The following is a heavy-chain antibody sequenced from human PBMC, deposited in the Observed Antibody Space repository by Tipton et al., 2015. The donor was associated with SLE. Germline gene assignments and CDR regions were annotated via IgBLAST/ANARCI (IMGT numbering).Heavy chain of an antibody. CDR1: GGFISSYD. CDR2: IYYSGGT. Sequence: TLSLTCTVSGGFISSYDWSCIRQPPGKGLEWIGYIYYSGGTNYNPSLKSRVTITVGTSKNQIYLKLSAVTAADTAVYYCARDQVHTMLEGGMDVWGQVTTVTVSS. J-gene: IGHJ6*02. D-gene: IGHD3-10*02. CDR3: ARDQVHTMLEGGMDV. V-gene: IGHV4-59*01.